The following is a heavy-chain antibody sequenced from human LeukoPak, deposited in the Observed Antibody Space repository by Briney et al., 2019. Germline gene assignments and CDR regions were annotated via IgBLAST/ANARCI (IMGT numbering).Heavy chain of an antibody. CDR2: IIPILGIA. CDR1: GGTFSSYA. CDR3: ASAMVRGGEEDY. J-gene: IGHJ4*02. D-gene: IGHD3-10*01. Sequence: SVKVSCKASGGTFSSYAISWVRQAPGQGLEWMGRIIPILGIANYAQKFQGRVTITADKSTSTAYMELSSLRSEDTAVYYCASAMVRGGEEDYWGQGTLVTVSS. V-gene: IGHV1-69*04.